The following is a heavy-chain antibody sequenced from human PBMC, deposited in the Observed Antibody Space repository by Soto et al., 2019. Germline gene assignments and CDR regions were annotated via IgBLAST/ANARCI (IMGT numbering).Heavy chain of an antibody. CDR3: TRDASRDSSARGWFDP. V-gene: IGHV3-21*01. CDR2: ISSNSPYI. Sequence: LRLSCAASGFTFRSFTMNWVRQAPGKGLEWVSTISSNSPYIYYTDALRGRFTISRDNAKNSLHLQMNSLRAEDTAVYYCTRDASRDSSARGWFDPWGPGTLVTVS. J-gene: IGHJ5*02. D-gene: IGHD6-13*01. CDR1: GFTFRSFT.